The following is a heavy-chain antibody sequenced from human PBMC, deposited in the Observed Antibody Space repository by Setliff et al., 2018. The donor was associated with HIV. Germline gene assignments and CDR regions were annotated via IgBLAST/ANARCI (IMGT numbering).Heavy chain of an antibody. CDR1: GGSISSSSYY. J-gene: IGHJ4*02. CDR2: IYYSGST. Sequence: SETLSLTCTVSGGSISSSSYYWGWIRQPPGKGLEWIGSIYYSGSTYYNPSLKSRVTISVDTSKNQFSLKLSSVTAADTAVYYCARHSGSSGWYLFDYWGQGTLVTVSS. CDR3: ARHSGSSGWYLFDY. D-gene: IGHD6-19*01. V-gene: IGHV4-39*01.